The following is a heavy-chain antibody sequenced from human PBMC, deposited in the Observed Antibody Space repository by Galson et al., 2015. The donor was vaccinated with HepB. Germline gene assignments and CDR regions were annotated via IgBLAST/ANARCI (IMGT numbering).Heavy chain of an antibody. V-gene: IGHV3-53*01. D-gene: IGHD2-15*01. CDR2: IYSGGTT. J-gene: IGHJ5*02. Sequence: SLRLSCAASGFTVSNHYMSWVRQAPGKGLEWVSVIYSGGTTYYADSVKGRFTISRDNSKNTVYLQMNSLRAEDTAVYYCARGYCSGGSCYSVWFDLWGQGTLVTVSS. CDR1: GFTVSNHY. CDR3: ARGYCSGGSCYSVWFDL.